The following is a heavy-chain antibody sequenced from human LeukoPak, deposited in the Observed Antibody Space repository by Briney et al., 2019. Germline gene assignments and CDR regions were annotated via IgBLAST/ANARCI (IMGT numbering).Heavy chain of an antibody. V-gene: IGHV3-30*02. CDR3: AKALGHYYYYYMDV. CDR2: IRYDGSNK. D-gene: IGHD3-10*01. J-gene: IGHJ6*03. CDR1: GFTFSSYG. Sequence: GGSLRLSCAASGFTFSSYGMHWVRQAPGKGLEWVAFIRYDGSNKYYADSVKGRFTISRDNSKNTLYLQMNSLRAEDTAVYYCAKALGHYYYYYMDVWGKGITVTVSS.